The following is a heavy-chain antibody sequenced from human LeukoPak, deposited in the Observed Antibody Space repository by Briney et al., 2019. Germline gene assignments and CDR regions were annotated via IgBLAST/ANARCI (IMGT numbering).Heavy chain of an antibody. V-gene: IGHV3-66*01. Sequence: TGGSLRLSCAASGFTFSSYGTSWVRQAPGKGLEWVSVIYSGGSTYYADSVKGRFTISRDNAKNSLYLQMNSLRAEDTAVHYCAREMLAAVAAQSWGQGTLVTVSS. J-gene: IGHJ5*02. CDR3: AREMLAAVAAQS. CDR2: IYSGGST. CDR1: GFTFSSYG. D-gene: IGHD6-19*01.